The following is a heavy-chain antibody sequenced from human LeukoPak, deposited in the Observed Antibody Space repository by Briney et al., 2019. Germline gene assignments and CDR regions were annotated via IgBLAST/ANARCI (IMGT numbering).Heavy chain of an antibody. CDR2: IYYSGST. CDR3: AAFLLQQINVFDI. CDR1: GGSISSGTYY. D-gene: IGHD1-1*01. J-gene: IGHJ3*02. V-gene: IGHV4-39*07. Sequence: SETLSLTCTVSGGSISSGTYYWGWIRQPPGKGLEWIGSIYYSGSTYYNPSLRSRVTISVDTSKNQFSLKLTSVTAADTAVYYCAAFLLQQINVFDIWGQGTMVTVSS.